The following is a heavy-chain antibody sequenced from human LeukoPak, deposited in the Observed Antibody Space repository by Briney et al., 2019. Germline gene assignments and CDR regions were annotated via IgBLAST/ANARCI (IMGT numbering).Heavy chain of an antibody. D-gene: IGHD2-2*01. V-gene: IGHV3-30-3*01. CDR3: ARAPLGGIVVVPAATVDY. CDR2: ISYDGSNK. CDR1: GFTFSSYA. J-gene: IGHJ4*02. Sequence: GGSLRLSCAASGFTFSSYAMRWVRQAPGKGLEWVAVISYDGSNKYYADSVKGRFTISRDNSKNTLYLQMNSLRAEDTAVYYCARAPLGGIVVVPAATVDYWGQGTLVTVSS.